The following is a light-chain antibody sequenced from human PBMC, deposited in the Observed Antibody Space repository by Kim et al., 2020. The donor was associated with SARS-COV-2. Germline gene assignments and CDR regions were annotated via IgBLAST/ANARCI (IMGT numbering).Light chain of an antibody. J-gene: IGKJ1*01. CDR1: ESVRTN. CDR2: GAS. Sequence: EIVMTQFPATLSLSPGERATLSCRASESVRTNLAWYQQKPGQAPRLLIYGASTRAPGVPARFSGSGSITEFTLTISSLQSEDFGVYYCQQYNNWPPWKFGRGTKVDI. CDR3: QQYNNWPPWK. V-gene: IGKV3-15*01.